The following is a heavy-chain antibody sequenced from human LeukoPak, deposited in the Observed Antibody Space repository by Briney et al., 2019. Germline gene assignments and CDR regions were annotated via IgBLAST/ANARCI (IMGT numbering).Heavy chain of an antibody. V-gene: IGHV4-34*01. CDR2: INHSGST. D-gene: IGHD5-18*01. CDR1: GGSFSGYY. Sequence: SETLSLTCAVYGGSFSGYYWSWIRQPPGKGLEWIGEINHSGSTNYNPSLKSRVTISVDTSKNQFSLKLSSVTAADTAVYYCASRGYSYGIDYWGQGTLVTVSS. CDR3: ASRGYSYGIDY. J-gene: IGHJ4*02.